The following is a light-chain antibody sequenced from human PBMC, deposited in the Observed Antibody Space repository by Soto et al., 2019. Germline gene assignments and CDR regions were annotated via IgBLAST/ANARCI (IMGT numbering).Light chain of an antibody. V-gene: IGKV1-33*01. CDR3: QQYDILPIT. J-gene: IGKJ5*01. Sequence: DIQMTQSPSSLFASVGGRCTITCQATQDINIYLNWYQQKPGKAPNLLIYDASNLEIGVPSRFSGSGSGTHFTFTISSLQTEDIGTYYCQQYDILPITFGRGTRLEIK. CDR1: QDINIY. CDR2: DAS.